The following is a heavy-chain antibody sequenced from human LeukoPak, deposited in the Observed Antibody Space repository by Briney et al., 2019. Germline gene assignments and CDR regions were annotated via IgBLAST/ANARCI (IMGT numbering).Heavy chain of an antibody. CDR3: ARDDDYNPLVH. V-gene: IGHV1-18*03. D-gene: IGHD4/OR15-4a*01. CDR1: GYTFTSNG. CDR2: ISTNNGDT. J-gene: IGHJ4*02. Sequence: ASVKVSCKASGYTFTSNGISWVRQAPGQGLEWMGWISTNNGDTKYGKKFQGRVIMTTDTSTSTTYMEVRSLRSDDMAVYYCARDDDYNPLVHWGQGTLVTVSS.